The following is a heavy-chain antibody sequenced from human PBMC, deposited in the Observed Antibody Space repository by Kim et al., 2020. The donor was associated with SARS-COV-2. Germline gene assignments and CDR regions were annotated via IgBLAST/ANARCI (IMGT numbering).Heavy chain of an antibody. CDR1: GGSISSSSYY. V-gene: IGHV4-39*07. D-gene: IGHD6-13*01. CDR3: ARDATPDYSSSWYGWF. J-gene: IGHJ5*01. CDR2: IYYSGST. Sequence: SETLSLTCTVSGGSISSSSYYWGWIRQPPGKGLEWIGSIYYSGSTYYNPSLKSRVTISVDTSKNQFSLKLSSVTAADTAVYYCARDATPDYSSSWYGWF.